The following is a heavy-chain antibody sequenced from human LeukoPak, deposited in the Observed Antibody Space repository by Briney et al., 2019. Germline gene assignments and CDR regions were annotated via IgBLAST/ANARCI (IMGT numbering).Heavy chain of an antibody. CDR1: GFTFSSYT. CDR2: ITTSDGNT. V-gene: IGHV3-23*01. J-gene: IGHJ4*02. D-gene: IGHD3-22*01. Sequence: PGGSLRLSCAASGFTFSSYTMSWVRQAPGKGLEWVSTITTSDGNTYYADSVKGRFTVSRDSSKNTLFLQMNSLRAEDTAVYYCAKDRDRGYDSSGYYFDYWGQGTLVTVSS. CDR3: AKDRDRGYDSSGYYFDY.